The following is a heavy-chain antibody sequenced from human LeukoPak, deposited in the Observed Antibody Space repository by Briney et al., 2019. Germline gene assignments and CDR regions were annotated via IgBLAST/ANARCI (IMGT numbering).Heavy chain of an antibody. CDR1: GGTFSSYA. V-gene: IGHV1-69*13. CDR2: IIPIFGTA. CDR3: ARDPFIALDY. J-gene: IGHJ4*02. D-gene: IGHD3-16*02. Sequence: EASVKVSCKASGGTFSSYAISWVRQAPGQGLEWMGGIIPIFGTANYAQKFQGRVTITADESTSTAYMELRSLRSDDTAVYYCARDPFIALDYWGQGTLVTVSS.